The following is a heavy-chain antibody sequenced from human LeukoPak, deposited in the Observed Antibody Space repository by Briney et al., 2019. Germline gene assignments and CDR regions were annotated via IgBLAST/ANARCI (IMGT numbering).Heavy chain of an antibody. D-gene: IGHD5-18*01. J-gene: IGHJ4*02. CDR3: AREGVGYFFDY. CDR1: GFTVSGNY. Sequence: GGSLRLSCAASGFTVSGNYVSWVRQAPGKGLEWVSVIYIGGRTYYADSVKGRFTISRDNSKNTLFLQMRGLRPEDTAIYYCAREGVGYFFDYWAREPWSPSLQ. V-gene: IGHV3-53*05. CDR2: IYIGGRT.